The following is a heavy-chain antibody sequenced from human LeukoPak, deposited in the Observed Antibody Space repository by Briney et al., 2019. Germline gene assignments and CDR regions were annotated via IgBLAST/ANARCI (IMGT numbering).Heavy chain of an antibody. CDR2: IKEDGSEK. J-gene: IGHJ4*02. CDR1: GFTVCTYC. V-gene: IGHV3-7*05. Sequence: GTLSLSCAVSGFTVCTYCMGWNCQAQGQALDLGANIKEDGSEKYYVDSVKGRFTLSSENAKNSLYLQMNSLRAEDTAVYCCARLPLTERRHFDYWGQGTLVTVSS. D-gene: IGHD2-21*02. CDR3: ARLPLTERRHFDY.